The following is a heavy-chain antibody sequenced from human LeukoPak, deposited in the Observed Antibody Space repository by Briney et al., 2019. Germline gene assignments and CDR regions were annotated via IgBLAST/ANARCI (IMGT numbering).Heavy chain of an antibody. CDR2: IKQDGSEK. CDR1: GFTFSSYW. CDR3: ARDDPTLFWSGSPFY. J-gene: IGHJ4*02. D-gene: IGHD3-3*01. Sequence: GGSLRLSCAASGFTFSSYWMSWVRQAPGKGLEWVANIKQDGSEKYYVDSVKGRFTISRDNAKNSLYLQMNSLRAEDTAVYYCARDDPTLFWSGSPFYWGQGTLVTVSS. V-gene: IGHV3-7*01.